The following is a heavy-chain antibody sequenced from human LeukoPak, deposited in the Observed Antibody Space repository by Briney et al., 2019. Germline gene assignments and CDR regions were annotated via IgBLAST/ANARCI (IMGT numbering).Heavy chain of an antibody. J-gene: IGHJ4*02. CDR1: GYTFTGYY. D-gene: IGHD6-19*01. CDR3: ASAAVAVIIVFDY. V-gene: IGHV1-2*02. CDR2: INPNSGGT. Sequence: ASVKVSCKASGYTFTGYYMHWVRQAPGQGLEWMGWINPNSGGTNYAQKFQGRVTMTRDTSISTAYMELSRLRSDDTAVYYCASAAVAVIIVFDYWGQGTLVTVSS.